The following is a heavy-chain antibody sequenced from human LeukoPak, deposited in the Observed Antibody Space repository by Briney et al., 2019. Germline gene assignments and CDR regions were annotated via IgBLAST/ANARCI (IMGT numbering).Heavy chain of an antibody. D-gene: IGHD3-10*01. V-gene: IGHV3-15*01. CDR2: IKSKTDGGPT. CDR1: GFTFSNAW. J-gene: IGHJ4*02. CDR3: TTGPYDYGSGTYYH. Sequence: SGGSLRLSCAASGFTFSNAWMRWVRHARGKGREWVGRIKSKTDGGPTDYAAPVKGRFTNSRDDSKNTLYVQMNSLKTEHTAVYYCTTGPYDYGSGTYYHWGQGTLVTVCS.